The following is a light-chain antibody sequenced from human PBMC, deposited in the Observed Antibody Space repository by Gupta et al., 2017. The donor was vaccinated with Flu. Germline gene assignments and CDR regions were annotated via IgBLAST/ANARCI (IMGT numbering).Light chain of an antibody. CDR2: NNH. CDR3: QVWDSSTWV. J-gene: IGLJ3*02. CDR1: NNSTRT. Sequence: TCEGGNNSTRTVHWHHQKPGPDPVLVISNNHTRPSGIPERFSGSNSGTTATLTSSGAQAGEEDYYYCQVWDSSTWVFGGGTKLTVL. V-gene: IGLV3-9*01.